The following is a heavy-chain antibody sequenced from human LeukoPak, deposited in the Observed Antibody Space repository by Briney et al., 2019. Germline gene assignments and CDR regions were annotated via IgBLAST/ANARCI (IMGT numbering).Heavy chain of an antibody. CDR2: IYLVDSDT. J-gene: IGHJ3*02. V-gene: IGHV5-51*01. CDR1: GYRFTSYW. Sequence: KLGESLKISCKGSGYRFTSYWIGWVRQLPGKGLEWLGIIYLVDSDTRYSPSFQGQVTISADKSISTAYLQWSSLKASDTAMYYCARPLEPGIAAGGAFDIWGQGTMVTVSS. CDR3: ARPLEPGIAAGGAFDI. D-gene: IGHD6-13*01.